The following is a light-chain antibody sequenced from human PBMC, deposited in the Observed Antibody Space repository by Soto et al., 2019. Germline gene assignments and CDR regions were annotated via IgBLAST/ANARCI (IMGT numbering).Light chain of an antibody. CDR2: DAS. CDR1: ESIRTW. CDR3: QQSYNGPFT. J-gene: IGKJ3*01. V-gene: IGKV1-5*01. Sequence: DIQMTQSPSTLSASIGDRVTITCRASESIRTWLAWYQHKPGKAPKFLIYDASRLESGVPSRFSGSGSGTEFTLTVSSLQPEDFATYYCQQSYNGPFTFGPGTKVDIK.